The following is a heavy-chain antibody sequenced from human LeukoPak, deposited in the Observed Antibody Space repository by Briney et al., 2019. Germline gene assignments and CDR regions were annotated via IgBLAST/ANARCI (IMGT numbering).Heavy chain of an antibody. CDR2: ISAYNGNT. D-gene: IGHD1-7*01. J-gene: IGHJ4*02. Sequence: ASVKVSCKASGYTFTSYGISWVRQAPGQGLEWMGWISAYNGNTNYAQKLQGRVTMTTDTSTDTAYMELSSLRSEDTAVYYCATAGPPTGSTDGYWGQGTLVTVSS. V-gene: IGHV1-18*01. CDR1: GYTFTSYG. CDR3: ATAGPPTGSTDGY.